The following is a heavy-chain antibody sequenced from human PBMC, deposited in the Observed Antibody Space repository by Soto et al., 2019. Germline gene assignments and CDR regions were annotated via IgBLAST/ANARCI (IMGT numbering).Heavy chain of an antibody. CDR3: ARSSGSWYSYYYVDV. D-gene: IGHD6-13*01. Sequence: GESLKISCKGSGYSFTSYWIGWVRQMPGKGLEWMGIIYPGDSDTRYSPSFQGQVTISADKSISTAYLQWSSLKASDTAMYYCARSSGSWYSYYYVDVWGKGTTVTVSS. CDR2: IYPGDSDT. J-gene: IGHJ6*03. CDR1: GYSFTSYW. V-gene: IGHV5-51*01.